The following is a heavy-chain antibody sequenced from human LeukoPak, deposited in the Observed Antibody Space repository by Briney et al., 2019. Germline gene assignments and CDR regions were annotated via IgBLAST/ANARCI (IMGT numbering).Heavy chain of an antibody. CDR3: AREVNRVGTGTTNSRREFDY. CDR1: GFTFSSYS. Sequence: PGGSLRLSCAASGFTFSSYSMNWVRQAPGKGLEWVSSISSSSSYIYYADSVKGRFTISRDNAKNSLYLQMNSLRAEDTAVYYCAREVNRVGTGTTNSRREFDYWGQGTLVTVSS. CDR2: ISSSSSYI. V-gene: IGHV3-21*04. J-gene: IGHJ4*02. D-gene: IGHD1-1*01.